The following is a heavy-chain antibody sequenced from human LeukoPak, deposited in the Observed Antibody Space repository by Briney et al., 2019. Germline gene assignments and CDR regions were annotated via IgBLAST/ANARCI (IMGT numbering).Heavy chain of an antibody. Sequence: GSLRLSCAASGFTFSSYAMSWVRQAPGRGRAWVAAISGSGGSTYYAASVKGRFTISRDNSKNTLYLQMNSLRAEDTAVYYCAKGRPATSIAARRNYYYYYMDVWGKGTTVTVSS. D-gene: IGHD6-6*01. CDR3: AKGRPATSIAARRNYYYYYMDV. V-gene: IGHV3-23*01. CDR1: GFTFSSYA. J-gene: IGHJ6*03. CDR2: ISGSGGST.